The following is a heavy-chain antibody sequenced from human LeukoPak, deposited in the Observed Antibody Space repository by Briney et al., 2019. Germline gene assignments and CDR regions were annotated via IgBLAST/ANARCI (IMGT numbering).Heavy chain of an antibody. Sequence: SETLSLTCAVYGGSFSGYYWSWIRQPPGKGLEWIGFISYTGSTHYNPSLKSRVTISQDTSQNQFSLKLSSVTAADTAIYYCARAYPSSSTDWGQGMLVTVSS. CDR3: ARAYPSSSTD. D-gene: IGHD2-2*01. J-gene: IGHJ4*02. V-gene: IGHV4-34*01. CDR1: GGSFSGYY. CDR2: ISYTGST.